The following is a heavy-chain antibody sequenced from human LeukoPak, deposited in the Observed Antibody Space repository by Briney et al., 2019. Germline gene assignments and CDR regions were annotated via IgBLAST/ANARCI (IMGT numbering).Heavy chain of an antibody. CDR2: INPNSGGT. J-gene: IGHJ5*02. D-gene: IGHD2-2*02. V-gene: IGHV1-2*02. CDR3: ARAALDIVVVPAAIGGGFNWFDP. CDR1: GYTFTGYY. Sequence: ASVKVSCKASGYTFTGYYMHWVRQAPGQGLEWMGWINPNSGGTNYAQKFQGRVTMTRDTSISTAYMELSRLRSDDTAVYYCARAALDIVVVPAAIGGGFNWFDPWGQGTLVTVSS.